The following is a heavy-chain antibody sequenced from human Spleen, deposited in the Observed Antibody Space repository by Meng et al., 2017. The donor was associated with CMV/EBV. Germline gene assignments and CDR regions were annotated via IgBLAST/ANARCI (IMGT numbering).Heavy chain of an antibody. J-gene: IGHJ5*02. CDR1: FTNYG. Sequence: FTNYGISWVRQAPGQGLEWMGWISPYNGDTNYARNLRGRVTMTTDAPTSAAYMELRSLRSDDTAVYYCARDIEYCSGTGCYEDCFDPWGQGTLVTVSS. D-gene: IGHD2-2*01. CDR2: ISPYNGDT. V-gene: IGHV1-18*04. CDR3: ARDIEYCSGTGCYEDCFDP.